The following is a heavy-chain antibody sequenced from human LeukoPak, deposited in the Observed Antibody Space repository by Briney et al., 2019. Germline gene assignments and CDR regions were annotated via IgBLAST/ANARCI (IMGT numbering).Heavy chain of an antibody. D-gene: IGHD2-2*01. CDR1: GGSFSGYY. CDR3: ARKNRCSSTSCYQLYYYYYMDV. V-gene: IGHV4-34*01. CDR2: INHSGST. Sequence: SKTLSLTCAVYGGSFSGYYWSWIRQPPGKGLEWTGEINHSGSTNYNPSLKSRVTISVDTSKNQFSLKLSSVTAADTAVYYCARKNRCSSTSCYQLYYYYYMDVWGKGTTVTISS. J-gene: IGHJ6*03.